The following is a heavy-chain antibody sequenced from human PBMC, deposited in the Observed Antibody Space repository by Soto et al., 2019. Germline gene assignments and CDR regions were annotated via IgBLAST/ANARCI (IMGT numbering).Heavy chain of an antibody. CDR1: GDSMTKNYRSWSMTDYYY. CDR2: VESSGRT. Sequence: SETLSLTCTVSGDSMTKNYRSWSMTDYYYWSWIRQTPGKGLEWIGYVESSGRTEYKPSLASRVTLSLDSSQNQFSLTLRSVTTADRALYFCARSDDLWGPGTLVTVSS. V-gene: IGHV4-61*08. J-gene: IGHJ4*02. CDR3: ARSDDL.